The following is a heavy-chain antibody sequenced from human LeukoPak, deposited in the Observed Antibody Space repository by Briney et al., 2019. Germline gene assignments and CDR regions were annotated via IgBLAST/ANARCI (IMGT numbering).Heavy chain of an antibody. J-gene: IGHJ5*02. CDR1: GFTFSSYG. CDR3: AKDVRIFGVVLSPDNWFDP. Sequence: GGSLRLSCAASGFTFSSYGMHWVRQAPGKGLEWVAFIRYDGSNKYYADSVKGRFTISRDNSKNTLYLQMNSLRAEDTAVYYCAKDVRIFGVVLSPDNWFDPWGQETLVTVSS. D-gene: IGHD3-3*01. CDR2: IRYDGSNK. V-gene: IGHV3-30*02.